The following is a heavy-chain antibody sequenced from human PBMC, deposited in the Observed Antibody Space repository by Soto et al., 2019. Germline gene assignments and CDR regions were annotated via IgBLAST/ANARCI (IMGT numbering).Heavy chain of an antibody. CDR1: GYTFTSYA. J-gene: IGHJ5*02. D-gene: IGHD2-15*01. CDR3: VRGCSGGSCYGPWFDP. CDR2: INTNTGNP. Sequence: ASVKVSCKASGYTFTSYAMNWVRQAPGQGLERMGWINTNTGNPTNDQGFTGRFVFSLDTSVCTAYLQICSLKAEDTVVFFCVRGCSGGSCYGPWFDPWGQGTLVTVSS. V-gene: IGHV7-4-1*01.